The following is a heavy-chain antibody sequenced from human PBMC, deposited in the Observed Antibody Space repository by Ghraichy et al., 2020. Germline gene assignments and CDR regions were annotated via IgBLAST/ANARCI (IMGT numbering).Heavy chain of an antibody. J-gene: IGHJ4*02. CDR3: AKLTYDSPRVSFDY. D-gene: IGHD3-22*01. CDR1: GFTFSSYA. V-gene: IGHV3-23*01. Sequence: LSLTCAASGFTFSSYAMSWVRQAPGKGLEWVSTISGTGFSTYYADSVKGRFTISRDISKNTLDLEMNSLRAEDTAVYYCAKLTYDSPRVSFDYWGQGTLVTVSS. CDR2: ISGTGFST.